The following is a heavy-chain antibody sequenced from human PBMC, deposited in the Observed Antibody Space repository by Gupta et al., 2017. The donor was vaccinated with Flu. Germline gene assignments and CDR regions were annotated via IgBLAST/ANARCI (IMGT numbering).Heavy chain of an antibody. D-gene: IGHD2-2*03. J-gene: IGHJ6*02. Sequence: EVQLVESGGGWVQPGRSLRLSCAASGFPFDDYDMDWVRQGPGKGLEWVSGISWNSGTLVYADSVKGRFTISRDNAKKSLYLQMNSLRAEDTALYYCAKDKDFGQYDGYYGMDVWGQGTTVTVSS. CDR2: ISWNSGTL. CDR3: AKDKDFGQYDGYYGMDV. CDR1: GFPFDDYD. V-gene: IGHV3-9*01.